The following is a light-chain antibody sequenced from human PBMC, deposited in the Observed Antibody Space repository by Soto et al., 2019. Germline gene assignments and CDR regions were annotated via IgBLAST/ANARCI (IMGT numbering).Light chain of an antibody. CDR3: QQYGDSPAT. V-gene: IGKV3-20*01. CDR2: GAF. J-gene: IGKJ3*01. CDR1: QSVSSSY. Sequence: EIVLTQSPGTLSLSPGERATLSCRASQSVSSSYLAWYQQKPGQAPRLLIYGAFIRATGIPDRFSGSGSGTDFTLTFSRLEPEDFAVYYCQQYGDSPATFGPGTKVDIK.